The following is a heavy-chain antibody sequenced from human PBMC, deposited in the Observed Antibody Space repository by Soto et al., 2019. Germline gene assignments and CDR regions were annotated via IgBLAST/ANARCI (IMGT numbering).Heavy chain of an antibody. J-gene: IGHJ4*02. Sequence: QVQLVQSGAEVKKPGSSVKVSCRAAGGTFSSYAITWVRQAPGQGLEWMGGIIPVFGTANYAQKFQGRVTLTADESTSTAYMELSSLRSEDTAVYYCARAVREFDNYYGDPTTTGHFDFWGQGTLVTVSS. V-gene: IGHV1-69*01. CDR3: ARAVREFDNYYGDPTTTGHFDF. CDR2: IIPVFGTA. CDR1: GGTFSSYA. D-gene: IGHD4-17*01.